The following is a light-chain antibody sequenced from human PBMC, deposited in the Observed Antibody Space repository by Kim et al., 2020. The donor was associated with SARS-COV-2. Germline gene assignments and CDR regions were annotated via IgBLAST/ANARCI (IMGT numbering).Light chain of an antibody. Sequence: QPASISFRSSLSLLCSTGNTCRKWLKQRSGRSPRRLIYKISQRDSGVRDRFCDCGSGTDYSLENRRVEVGDSGLYYCMQGTLWLYTFGMVTKLEI. CDR2: KIS. CDR1: LSLLCSTGNTC. V-gene: IGKV2-30*01. J-gene: IGKJ2*01. CDR3: MQGTLWLYT.